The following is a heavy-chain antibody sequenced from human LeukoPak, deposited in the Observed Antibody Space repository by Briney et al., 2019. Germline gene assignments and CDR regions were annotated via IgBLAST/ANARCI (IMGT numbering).Heavy chain of an antibody. V-gene: IGHV1-2*06. Sequence: ASVTVSYTASGYTFTDYYLHWVRQAPGQGLEWMGRINPNSGGTNYAQKFQGRVTMTRDTSIGTAYMELSRLRSDDTAVYYCARDRRGDGGGIAAAANYYYYGMDVWGQGTTVTVSS. CDR3: ARDRRGDGGGIAAAANYYYYGMDV. J-gene: IGHJ6*02. CDR1: GYTFTDYY. D-gene: IGHD6-13*01. CDR2: INPNSGGT.